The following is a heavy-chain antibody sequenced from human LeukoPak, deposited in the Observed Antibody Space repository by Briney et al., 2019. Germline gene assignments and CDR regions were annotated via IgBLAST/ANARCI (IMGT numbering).Heavy chain of an antibody. CDR2: IWYDGSNK. V-gene: IGHV3-33*01. Sequence: GRSLRLSCAASGFTFSNYGMHWVRQAPGKGLEWVALIWYDGSNKYYTDSVKGRLTISRDNSKNTLYLQMNSLRAEDTAVYYCAREGPRGNSQFDCWGQGTLVTVSS. CDR1: GFTFSNYG. J-gene: IGHJ5*01. CDR3: AREGPRGNSQFDC. D-gene: IGHD2/OR15-2a*01.